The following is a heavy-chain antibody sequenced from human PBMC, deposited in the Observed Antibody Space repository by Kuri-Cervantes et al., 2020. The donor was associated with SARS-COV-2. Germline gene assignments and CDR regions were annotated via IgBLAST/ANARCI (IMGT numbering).Heavy chain of an antibody. Sequence: GGSLRFSCKGSGYSFTSYWIGWVRQMPGKGLEWMGIIYPGDSDTRYSPSFQGQVTISADKSISTAYLQWSSLKASDTAMYYCARLKGYYYYYMDVWGKGTTVTVSS. CDR2: IYPGDSDT. V-gene: IGHV5-51*01. CDR1: GYSFTSYW. J-gene: IGHJ6*03. CDR3: ARLKGYYYYYMDV.